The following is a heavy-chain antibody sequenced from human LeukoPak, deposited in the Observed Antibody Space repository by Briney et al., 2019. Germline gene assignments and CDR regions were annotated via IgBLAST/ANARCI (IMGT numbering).Heavy chain of an antibody. CDR2: LSSSGAKT. D-gene: IGHD3-9*01. CDR1: GFTFSSYA. V-gene: IGHV3-23*01. J-gene: IGHJ4*02. CDR3: ARELSDYDILTGYYYYFDY. Sequence: GGSLRLSCTASGFTFSSYAMSWVRQAPGKGLEWVSGLSSSGAKTFYADSVKGRFTISRDNSKNTMFLQMNSLRAEDTAVYYCARELSDYDILTGYYYYFDYWGQGTLVTVSS.